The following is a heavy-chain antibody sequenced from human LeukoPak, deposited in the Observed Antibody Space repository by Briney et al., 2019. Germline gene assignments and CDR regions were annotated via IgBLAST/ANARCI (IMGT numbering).Heavy chain of an antibody. V-gene: IGHV4-34*01. J-gene: IGHJ5*02. Sequence: SETLSLTCAVYGGSFSGYYWSWIRQPPGKGLEWIGEINHSGSTNYSPSLKSRVTISVDTSKNQFSLKLSSVTAADTAVYYCARAKRGWFDPWGQGTLVTVSS. CDR1: GGSFSGYY. CDR3: ARAKRGWFDP. CDR2: INHSGST.